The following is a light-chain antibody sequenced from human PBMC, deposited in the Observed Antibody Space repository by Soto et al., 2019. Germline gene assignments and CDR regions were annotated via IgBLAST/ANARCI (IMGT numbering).Light chain of an antibody. V-gene: IGLV2-14*01. CDR3: SSYTSSSTPWV. Sequence: QSVLTQPASVSGSPGQSITISCTGTSSDVGGYNSVSWYQQHPGKAPKLMIYDVSNRPSGVSSRFSGSKSGNTASLTISGLQAEDEADYYCSSYTSSSTPWVFDGGTKLTVL. CDR1: SSDVGGYNS. J-gene: IGLJ2*01. CDR2: DVS.